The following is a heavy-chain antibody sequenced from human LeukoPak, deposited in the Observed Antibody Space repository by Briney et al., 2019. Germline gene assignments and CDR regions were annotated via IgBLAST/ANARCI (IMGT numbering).Heavy chain of an antibody. Sequence: ASVKVSCKTSGYMFTTYYPHWVRQAPGQGLEWMGWINPHSGGTNYAQKFQGRVTMTRDTSISTVYMELNSLRSDDTAVYYCARGGTGYSSGWLRAFDIWGQGTMVTVSS. V-gene: IGHV1-2*02. CDR2: INPHSGGT. D-gene: IGHD6-19*01. CDR1: GYMFTTYY. J-gene: IGHJ3*02. CDR3: ARGGTGYSSGWLRAFDI.